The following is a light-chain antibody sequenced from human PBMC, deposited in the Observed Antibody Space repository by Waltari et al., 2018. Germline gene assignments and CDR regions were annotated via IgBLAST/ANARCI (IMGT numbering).Light chain of an antibody. J-gene: IGKJ3*01. Sequence: DIQMTQSPSSLSASVGDRVTITCRASQGIRVDLGWYQQKPGRAPKRLIYAAPRLQSGVPSRFSGSGSGTEFTLTISSLEPEDFGTYYCLQHNSYPFTFGPGTKVDIK. CDR3: LQHNSYPFT. V-gene: IGKV1-17*01. CDR2: AAP. CDR1: QGIRVD.